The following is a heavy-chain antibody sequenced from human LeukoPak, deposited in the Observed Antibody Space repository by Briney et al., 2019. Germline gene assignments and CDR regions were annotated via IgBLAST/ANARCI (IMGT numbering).Heavy chain of an antibody. CDR1: GFCVRSNY. CDR2: LYNDGST. CDR3: AKDLEPQLVGAADY. V-gene: IGHV3-66*01. J-gene: IGHJ4*02. Sequence: PGGSLRLSCAASGFCVRSNYMSWVRQAPGKGLEWVSVLYNDGSTYYADSVKGRFTISRDNSKNTLYLQMNSLRAEDTAVYYCAKDLEPQLVGAADYWGQGTLVTVSS. D-gene: IGHD1-26*01.